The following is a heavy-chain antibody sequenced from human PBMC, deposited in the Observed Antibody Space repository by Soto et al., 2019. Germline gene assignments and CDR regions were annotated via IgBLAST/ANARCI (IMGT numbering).Heavy chain of an antibody. CDR2: IKTKAEGGTT. CDR3: TTDTRWAVAGSPTQDY. V-gene: IGHV3-15*07. D-gene: IGHD6-19*01. Sequence: EVQLVESGGGLVKPGGSLRLSCAASRFTFSNAWMNWVRQAPGRGLEWGGRIKTKAEGGTTDFTAPVKGRFTISRDDSKNTLYLQMNSLRTEDTAVYYCTTDTRWAVAGSPTQDYWGQGTLVTVSS. CDR1: RFTFSNAW. J-gene: IGHJ4*02.